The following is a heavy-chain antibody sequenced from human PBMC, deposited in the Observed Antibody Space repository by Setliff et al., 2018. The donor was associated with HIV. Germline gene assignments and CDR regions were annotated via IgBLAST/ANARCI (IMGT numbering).Heavy chain of an antibody. V-gene: IGHV3-11*04. D-gene: IGHD3-22*01. Sequence: GGSLRLSCAASGFTFSDYYMNWVRQAPGKGLEWVSYISGSGRTVYYADSVKGRFTISRDNAKKALYLQMNSLRAEDTGVYYCARDSDTTGDYYPFDPWGQGTLVTVSS. CDR3: ARDSDTTGDYYPFDP. CDR1: GFTFSDYY. J-gene: IGHJ5*02. CDR2: ISGSGRTV.